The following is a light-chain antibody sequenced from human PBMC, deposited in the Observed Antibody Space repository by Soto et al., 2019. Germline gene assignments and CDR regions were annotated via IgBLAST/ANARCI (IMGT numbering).Light chain of an antibody. CDR2: NAS. V-gene: IGKV3-15*01. J-gene: IGKJ2*01. Sequence: DTLMTQSPATLSVSPGERDTLSCRASQSVSSKFVWYQQKPGQAPRLLIYNASTRATDIPARFSGSVSGTEFTLSISSLQSEDFAVYYCQQYNNWPPYTFGQGTKLEI. CDR3: QQYNNWPPYT. CDR1: QSVSSK.